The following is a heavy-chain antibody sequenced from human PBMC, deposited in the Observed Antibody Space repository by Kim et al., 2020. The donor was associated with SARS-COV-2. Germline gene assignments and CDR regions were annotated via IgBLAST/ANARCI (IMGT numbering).Heavy chain of an antibody. V-gene: IGHV1-8*01. J-gene: IGHJ4*02. D-gene: IGHD6-19*01. Sequence: ASVKVSCKASGYTFTSYDINWVRQATGQGLEWMGWMNPNSGNTGYAQKFQGRVTMTRNTSISTAYMELSSLRSEDTAVYYCAREVYSSGWYDVVGYWGQGTLVTVSS. CDR2: MNPNSGNT. CDR1: GYTFTSYD. CDR3: AREVYSSGWYDVVGY.